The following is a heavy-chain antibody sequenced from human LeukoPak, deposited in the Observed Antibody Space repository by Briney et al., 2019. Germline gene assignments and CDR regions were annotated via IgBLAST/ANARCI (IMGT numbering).Heavy chain of an antibody. CDR1: GFTFSTYT. CDR2: ITGTSTI. Sequence: GGSLRLSRAASGFTFSTYTMIWVRQAPGKGLEWVSYITGTSTIYYADSVKGRFTISRDNAKNSLYLQMNSLRDEDTAVYYCARVGYDSSGFYHLDYWGQGTLVTVSS. CDR3: ARVGYDSSGFYHLDY. J-gene: IGHJ4*02. V-gene: IGHV3-48*02. D-gene: IGHD3-22*01.